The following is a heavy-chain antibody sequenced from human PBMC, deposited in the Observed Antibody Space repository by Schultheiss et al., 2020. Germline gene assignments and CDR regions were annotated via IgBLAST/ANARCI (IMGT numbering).Heavy chain of an antibody. Sequence: ASVKVSCKASGYTFTTYGINWVRQAPGQGLEWMGWVSPSKPYTNYAQSVRDRVAMTTDTSTSTVYMELRSLRYDDTAVYYCARGTEYSRSSSYYYGMDVWGQGTTVTVSS. D-gene: IGHD6-6*01. CDR1: GYTFTTYG. CDR2: VSPSKPYT. CDR3: ARGTEYSRSSSYYYGMDV. J-gene: IGHJ6*02. V-gene: IGHV1-18*01.